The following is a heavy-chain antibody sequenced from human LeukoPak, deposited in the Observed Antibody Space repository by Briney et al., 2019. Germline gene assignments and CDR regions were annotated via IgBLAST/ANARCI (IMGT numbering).Heavy chain of an antibody. V-gene: IGHV1-18*01. CDR2: ISGYNGNT. D-gene: IGHD2-2*01. J-gene: IGHJ4*02. CDR3: AREGYCNSTTCDKPFDY. Sequence: ASVKVSCKGSDYTYTNYGISWVRQAPGQGLEWMGWISGYNGNTKYAQKSQGRVTMTTETSTSTAYMELRSLRSDDTAVYYCAREGYCNSTTCDKPFDYWGQGTLVTVSS. CDR1: DYTYTNYG.